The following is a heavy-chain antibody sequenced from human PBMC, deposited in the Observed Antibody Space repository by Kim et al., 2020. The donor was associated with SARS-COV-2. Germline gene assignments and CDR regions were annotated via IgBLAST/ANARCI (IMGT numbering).Heavy chain of an antibody. CDR3: AIPRPGIGELLYY. V-gene: IGHV1-2*06. Sequence: ASVKVSCKASGYTFTGYYMHWVRQAPGQGLEWMGRINPNSGGTNYAQKFQGRVTMTRDTSISTAYMELSRLRSDDTAVYYCAIPRPGIGELLYYWGQGTLVTVSS. J-gene: IGHJ4*02. CDR1: GYTFTGYY. CDR2: INPNSGGT. D-gene: IGHD3-10*01.